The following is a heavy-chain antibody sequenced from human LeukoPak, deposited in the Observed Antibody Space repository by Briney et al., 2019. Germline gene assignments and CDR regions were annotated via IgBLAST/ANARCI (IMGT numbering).Heavy chain of an antibody. CDR2: IYYSGST. Sequence: SETLSLTCTVSGGSISSSSYSWGWIRQPPGKGLEWIGTIYYSGSTYNNPSLKSRVTISVDTSKNQFSLKLSSVTAADTAVYYCARLSDDAFDIWGQGTMVTVSS. J-gene: IGHJ3*02. V-gene: IGHV4-39*01. CDR1: GGSISSSSYS. CDR3: ARLSDDAFDI.